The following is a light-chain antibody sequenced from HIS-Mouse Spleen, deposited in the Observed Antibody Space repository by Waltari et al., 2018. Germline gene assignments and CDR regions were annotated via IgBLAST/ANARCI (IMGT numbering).Light chain of an antibody. CDR1: KLGEKY. CDR2: QDS. J-gene: IGLJ1*01. Sequence: SYELTQPPSVSVSPGQTASITCSGDKLGEKYACWYQQKPGQSPVLVIYQDSKRPSGLPWRFSGSNSGNTATLTISGTQAMDEADYYCQAWDSSTYVFGTGTKVTVL. CDR3: QAWDSSTYV. V-gene: IGLV3-1*01.